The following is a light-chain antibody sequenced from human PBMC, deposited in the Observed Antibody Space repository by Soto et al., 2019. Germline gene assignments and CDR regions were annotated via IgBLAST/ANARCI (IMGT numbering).Light chain of an antibody. Sequence: EIVVKQSAGAVSLTTGERATLSCRASQSVSSSYLAWYQQKPGQAPRLLIYGASSRATGIPDRFSGSGSGTDFTLTISRLEPEDFAVYYCQQYGSSPPITFGQGALLAI. CDR1: QSVSSSY. CDR2: GAS. V-gene: IGKV3-20*01. CDR3: QQYGSSPPIT. J-gene: IGKJ5*01.